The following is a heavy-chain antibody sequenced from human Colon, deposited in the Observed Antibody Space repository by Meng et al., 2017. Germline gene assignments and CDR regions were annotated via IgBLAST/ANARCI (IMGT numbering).Heavy chain of an antibody. Sequence: GQLGEAGGGVVRPGGSLRLCGAASGSTFSTYWMHWVRQAPGKGLEWVSRMNPDATTTTYADSVKGRFTISRDNAKNTVYLQMDSLRAEDTAVYYCARINSGSYFWSNWGQGTLVTVSS. D-gene: IGHD3-10*01. CDR1: GSTFSTYW. CDR3: ARINSGSYFWSN. J-gene: IGHJ4*02. V-gene: IGHV3-74*03. CDR2: MNPDATTT.